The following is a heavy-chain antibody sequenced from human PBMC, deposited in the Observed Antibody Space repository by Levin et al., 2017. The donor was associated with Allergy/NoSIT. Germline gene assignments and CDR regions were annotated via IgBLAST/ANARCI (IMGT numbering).Heavy chain of an antibody. CDR3: ARDLGEEIVVVPAASHWFDP. J-gene: IGHJ5*02. D-gene: IGHD2-2*01. CDR2: ISYDGSNK. CDR1: GFTFSSYA. V-gene: IGHV3-30*04. Sequence: GESLKISCAASGFTFSSYAMHWVRQAPGKGLEWVAVISYDGSNKYYADSVKGRFTISRDNSKNTLYLQMNSLRAEDTAVYYCARDLGEEIVVVPAASHWFDPWGQGTLVTVSS.